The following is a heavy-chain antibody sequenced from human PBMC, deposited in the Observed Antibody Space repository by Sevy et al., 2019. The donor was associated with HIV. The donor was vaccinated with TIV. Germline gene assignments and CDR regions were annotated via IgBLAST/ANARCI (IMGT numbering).Heavy chain of an antibody. CDR1: GFTFRTYD. Sequence: GGSLRLSCAASGFTFRTYDMNWVRLAPGKGLEWVSFISSSSGYIYYADSVKGRFTNSRDNAKNSLYLQMNSLRAEDKAVYYCTRDKTILEGRYGMDVWGQGTTVTVSS. CDR3: TRDKTILEGRYGMDV. J-gene: IGHJ6*02. CDR2: ISSSSGYI. V-gene: IGHV3-21*01. D-gene: IGHD3-3*01.